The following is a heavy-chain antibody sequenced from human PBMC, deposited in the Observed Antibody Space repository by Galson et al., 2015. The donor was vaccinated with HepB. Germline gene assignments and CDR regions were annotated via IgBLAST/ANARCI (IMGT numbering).Heavy chain of an antibody. J-gene: IGHJ3*01. D-gene: IGHD2-21*02. CDR3: AREGQTAAIPADDALDV. CDR2: IYTADKHI. V-gene: IGHV3-48*03. Sequence: SLRLSCAASGFPFSIYGMNWVRQAPGKGLEWLAYIYTADKHIQYADSVRGRFTISRDNARNSLYLQMNSLRAEDTAVYYCAREGQTAAIPADDALDVWGQGTMVIVPS. CDR1: GFPFSIYG.